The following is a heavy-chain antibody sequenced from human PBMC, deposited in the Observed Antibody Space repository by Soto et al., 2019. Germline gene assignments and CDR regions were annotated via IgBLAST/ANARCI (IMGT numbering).Heavy chain of an antibody. D-gene: IGHD3-10*02. CDR2: FIPIFGTT. J-gene: IGHJ5*02. Sequence: QVVQSGAEVKKPGSSVKVSCKASGGTFNRQAFSWVRQAPGQGLEWMGGFIPIFGTTDYSQKFQGRGTITADEATSTAYMELCRLPSDDTAVYYWARVDSSMFEGGEWFDPWGQGTLVTVSS. V-gene: IGHV1-69*12. CDR3: ARVDSSMFEGGEWFDP. CDR1: GGTFNRQA.